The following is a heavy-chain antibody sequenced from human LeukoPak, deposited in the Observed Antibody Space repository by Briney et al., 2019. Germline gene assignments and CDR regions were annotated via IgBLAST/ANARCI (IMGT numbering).Heavy chain of an antibody. CDR2: TWYDGRNK. Sequence: GGSLRLSCAASGITFNAIHWVRQAPGKGLEWVALTWYDGRNKYYADSVKGRFTISIDNSKNMVYLHMNSLRADDTAVYYCARELFGSGSFPDYWGQGTLVTVSS. CDR1: GITFNA. CDR3: ARELFGSGSFPDY. J-gene: IGHJ4*02. D-gene: IGHD3-10*01. V-gene: IGHV3-33*01.